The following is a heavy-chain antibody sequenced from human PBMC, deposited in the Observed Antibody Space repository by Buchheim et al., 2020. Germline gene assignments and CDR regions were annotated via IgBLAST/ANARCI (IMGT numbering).Heavy chain of an antibody. J-gene: IGHJ5*02. Sequence: QVQLVQSGAEVKKPGSSVKVSCKASGGTFRASDITWVRQAPGQGLEWMGGIVPIFGSTNFAQKFQGRVTVTADDSTGPPSMELISLTPNDTAVYYCATRYSWGQGTL. CDR1: GGTFRASD. CDR2: IVPIFGST. D-gene: IGHD2-21*01. V-gene: IGHV1-69*01. CDR3: ATRYS.